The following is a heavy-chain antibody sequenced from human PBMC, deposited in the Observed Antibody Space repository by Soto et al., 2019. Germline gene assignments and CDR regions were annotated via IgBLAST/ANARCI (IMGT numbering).Heavy chain of an antibody. CDR1: GGFISNYY. Sequence: QVQLQESGPGLVKPSETLSLTCTVSGGFISNYYWTWIRQPAGKGLEWIGYIHDSGGTNHNPSLKSRVTISVDTPKKQVSHKLRSVTAADTAVYYWARQYSMATNAAYIDHWGQGTQVTVSS. CDR2: IHDSGGT. V-gene: IGHV4-59*08. CDR3: ARQYSMATNAAYIDH. J-gene: IGHJ4*02. D-gene: IGHD5-12*01.